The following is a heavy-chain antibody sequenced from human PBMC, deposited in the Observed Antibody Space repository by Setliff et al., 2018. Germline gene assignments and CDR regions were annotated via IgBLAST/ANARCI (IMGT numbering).Heavy chain of an antibody. V-gene: IGHV3-7*01. J-gene: IGHJ4*02. CDR1: EFTFSLYW. Sequence: PGESLKISCVASEFTFSLYWMTWVRQAPGKGLEWVANIKEDGSTKYYLDSVKGRFTISRDNAQKSLYLEMNSLRAEDTAVYYCARDIPGGVNYFDYWGQGTLVTVSS. CDR2: IKEDGSTK. D-gene: IGHD2-8*02. CDR3: ARDIPGGVNYFDY.